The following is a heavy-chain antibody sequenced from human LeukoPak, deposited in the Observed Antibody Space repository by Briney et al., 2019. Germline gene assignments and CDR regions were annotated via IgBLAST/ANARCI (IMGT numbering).Heavy chain of an antibody. CDR3: AKGYGFDSSGSEHYFEN. Sequence: GRSLRLSCAASGFTFSNYGIHWVRQAPGKGLEWVAVISCDGSNKYYAESVKGRFTISRDNSKNTLFLQMNSLRAEDTAVYYCAKGYGFDSSGSEHYFENWGQGILVTVSS. CDR2: ISCDGSNK. D-gene: IGHD3-22*01. J-gene: IGHJ4*02. CDR1: GFTFSNYG. V-gene: IGHV3-30*18.